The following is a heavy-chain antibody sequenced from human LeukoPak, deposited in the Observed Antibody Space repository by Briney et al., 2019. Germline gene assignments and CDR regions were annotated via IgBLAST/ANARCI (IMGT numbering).Heavy chain of an antibody. J-gene: IGHJ5*02. D-gene: IGHD3-10*01. CDR3: ARTPITTVRGVIRDNWFDP. CDR1: GGSISSYY. CDR2: IHYSGST. Sequence: SGTLSLTCTVSGGSISSYYWSWIRQPPGKGLEWIGFIHYSGSTSYNPFLKSRVTVSIDTSKNQLSLKLNYVPAADTAVYYCARTPITTVRGVIRDNWFDPWGQGTLVTVSS. V-gene: IGHV4-59*01.